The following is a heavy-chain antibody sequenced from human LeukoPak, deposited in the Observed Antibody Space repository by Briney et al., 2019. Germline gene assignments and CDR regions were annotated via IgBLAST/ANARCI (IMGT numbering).Heavy chain of an antibody. V-gene: IGHV3-64*01. CDR1: GFTFSSYA. Sequence: PGGSLRLSCVTSGFTFSSYAMHWVRQAPGKGLEHVSVISSNGIGTYYANSVKGRFTISRDNSKNTLYLQMGSLRADDMAVYYCAWSRTFSGSCNDYWGQGTLVTVSS. D-gene: IGHD1-26*01. J-gene: IGHJ4*02. CDR3: AWSRTFSGSCNDY. CDR2: ISSNGIGT.